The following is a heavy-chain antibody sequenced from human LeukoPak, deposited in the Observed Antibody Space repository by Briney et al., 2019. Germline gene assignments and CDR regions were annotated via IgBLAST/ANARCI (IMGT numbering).Heavy chain of an antibody. Sequence: KPSETLSLTCTVSGGSISSYYWSWIRQPAEKGLEWIGRIYTSGSTNYNPSLKSRVTMSVDTSKNQFSLKLSSVTAADTAVYYCAREGAGIDYDFWSGTIDYWGQGTLVTVSS. J-gene: IGHJ4*02. D-gene: IGHD3-3*01. CDR2: IYTSGST. CDR3: AREGAGIDYDFWSGTIDY. CDR1: GGSISSYY. V-gene: IGHV4-4*07.